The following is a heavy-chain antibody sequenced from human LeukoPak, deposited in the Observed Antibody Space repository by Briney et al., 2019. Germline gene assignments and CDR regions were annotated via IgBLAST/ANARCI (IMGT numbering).Heavy chain of an antibody. Sequence: GGSLRLSCAASGFTFSDFYMSWFRQVPGKGLEAVAYISRGTGSTRYYTDSARGRFTISRDNGENAVYLQMNSLRTDDTAVYYCVRYAPVDHWGRGALVTVSS. CDR1: GFTFSDFY. CDR2: ISRGTGSTR. CDR3: VRYAPVDH. V-gene: IGHV3-11*01. J-gene: IGHJ4*02. D-gene: IGHD2-2*01.